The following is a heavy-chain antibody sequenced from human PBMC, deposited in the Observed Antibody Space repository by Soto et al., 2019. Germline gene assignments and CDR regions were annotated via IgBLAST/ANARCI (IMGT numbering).Heavy chain of an antibody. V-gene: IGHV3-7*01. CDR2: INQDGSEK. J-gene: IGHJ5*01. CDR3: SRSLNS. Sequence: LRLSCAVSGFTFSTYWMDWVRQTPGKGLEWVANINQDGSEKNYVDSVKGRFAIYRDNAKNSLYLQMSSLTAEDSALYYCSRSLNSRGQGTLVTVSS. CDR1: GFTFSTYW.